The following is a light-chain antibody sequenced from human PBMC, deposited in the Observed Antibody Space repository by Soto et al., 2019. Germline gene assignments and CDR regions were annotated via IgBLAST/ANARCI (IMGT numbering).Light chain of an antibody. Sequence: DTQLTQSPSTLSASIGDRVIITCRASQEISDWLAWYQQRPGKAPKLLIYKASTLQSGVPLRFSGSGSGTEFTLTISSLQPDDFATYYCQQRTFGQGTKVEI. CDR3: QQRT. CDR1: QEISDW. CDR2: KAS. J-gene: IGKJ1*01. V-gene: IGKV1-5*03.